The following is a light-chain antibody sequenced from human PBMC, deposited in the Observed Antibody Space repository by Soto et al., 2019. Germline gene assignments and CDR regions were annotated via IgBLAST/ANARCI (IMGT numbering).Light chain of an antibody. V-gene: IGLV2-14*01. CDR1: SSDVGGYNY. J-gene: IGLJ3*02. CDR2: EVS. CDR3: SSYTSSSTLV. Sequence: QPVLTQPASVSGSPGQSIPISCTGTSSDVGGYNYVSWYQQHPGKAPKLMIYEVSNRPSGVSNRFSGSKSGNTASLTISGLQSEDEADYYCSSYTSSSTLVFGGGTKRTVL.